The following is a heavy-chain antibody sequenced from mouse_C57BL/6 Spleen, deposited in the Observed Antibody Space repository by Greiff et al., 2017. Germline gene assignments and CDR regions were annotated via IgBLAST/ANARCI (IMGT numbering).Heavy chain of an antibody. J-gene: IGHJ2*01. Sequence: QVQLQQPGAELVMPGASVKLSCKASGYTFTSYGMHWVKQRPGQGLEWIGEIDPSDSYTNYNQKFKGKSTLTVDKSSCTAYMQLSSLTSADSAVYSCARGGYELQGDYWGPGTTLTVSS. CDR1: GYTFTSYG. CDR2: IDPSDSYT. D-gene: IGHD2-3*01. V-gene: IGHV1-69*01. CDR3: ARGGYELQGDY.